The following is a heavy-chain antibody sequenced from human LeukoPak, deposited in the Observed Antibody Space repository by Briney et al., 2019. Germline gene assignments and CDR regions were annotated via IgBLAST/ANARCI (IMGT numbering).Heavy chain of an antibody. D-gene: IGHD2-2*01. CDR3: ARDRYCSSASCYGGDY. Sequence: GGSLRLSCVASGFTLSSYWMHWVRQAPGKGLVWVSRIGTDGSSTGYADSVKGRFTISSDNAKNTLYLQMNSLRAEDTAVYYCARDRYCSSASCYGGDYWGQGTLVTVSA. J-gene: IGHJ4*02. CDR2: IGTDGSST. V-gene: IGHV3-74*01. CDR1: GFTLSSYW.